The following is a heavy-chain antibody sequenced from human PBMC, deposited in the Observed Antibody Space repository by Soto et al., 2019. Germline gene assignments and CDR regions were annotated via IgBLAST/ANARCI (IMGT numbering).Heavy chain of an antibody. D-gene: IGHD3-3*01. J-gene: IGHJ4*02. Sequence: SETLSLTCTVSGGSISSYYWSWIRQPPGKGLEWIGYIYYSGSTNYNPSLKSRVTISVDTSKNQFSLKLSSVTAADTAVYYCARLDFWSGYYFDYWGQGTLVTVSS. CDR3: ARLDFWSGYYFDY. CDR2: IYYSGST. V-gene: IGHV4-59*08. CDR1: GGSISSYY.